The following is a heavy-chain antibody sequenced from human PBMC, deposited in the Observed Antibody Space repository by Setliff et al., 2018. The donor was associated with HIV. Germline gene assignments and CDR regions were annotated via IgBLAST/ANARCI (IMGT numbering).Heavy chain of an antibody. Sequence: ASVKVSCKASGYTFTSYAIHWVRQAPGQSLEWMGWINAGYGNTKYSQKFQGRVTITRDASASTAYMALRSLRSDDTAVYYCARLSIPAYYYMDVWGKGTTGTVSS. CDR1: GYTFTSYA. D-gene: IGHD2-21*01. CDR3: ARLSIPAYYYMDV. V-gene: IGHV1-3*01. J-gene: IGHJ6*03. CDR2: INAGYGNT.